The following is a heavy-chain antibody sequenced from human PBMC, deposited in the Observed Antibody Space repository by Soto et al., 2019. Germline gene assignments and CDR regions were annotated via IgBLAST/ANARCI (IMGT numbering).Heavy chain of an antibody. CDR3: AIDLYGNYYYYGMDV. CDR1: GFTFSSYA. CDR2: ISYDGSNK. V-gene: IGHV3-30-3*01. Sequence: QVQLVESGGGVVQPGRSLRLSCAASGFTFSSYAMHWVRQAPGKGLEWVAVISYDGSNKYYADSVKGRFTISRDNSKNTLYLQMNSLRAEDTAVYYCAIDLYGNYYYYGMDVWGQGTTFTVSS. D-gene: IGHD2-2*02. J-gene: IGHJ6*02.